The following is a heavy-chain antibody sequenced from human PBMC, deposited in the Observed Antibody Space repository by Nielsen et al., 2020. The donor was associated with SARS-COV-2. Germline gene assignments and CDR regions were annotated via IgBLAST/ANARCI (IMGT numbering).Heavy chain of an antibody. V-gene: IGHV3-30*02. CDR2: IWYDGSNK. D-gene: IGHD5-12*01. J-gene: IGHJ6*02. CDR1: GFTFSSYG. CDR3: AKDGVGIHVATARYYYYGMDV. Sequence: GESLKISCAASGFTFSSYGMHWVRQAPGKGLEWVAVIWYDGSNKYYADSVKGRFTISRDNSKNTLYLQMNSLRAEDTAVYYCAKDGVGIHVATARYYYYGMDVWGQGTTVTVSS.